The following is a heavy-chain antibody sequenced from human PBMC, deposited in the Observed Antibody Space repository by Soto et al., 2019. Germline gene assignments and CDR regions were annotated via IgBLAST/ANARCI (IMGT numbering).Heavy chain of an antibody. CDR3: ARAIVVTVGGMDV. V-gene: IGHV4-30-4*01. CDR2: IYYSGSS. Sequence: QVQLQESGPGLVKPSQTLSLTCTVSGGSISNADYYWSWVRQPPGKGLEWIGYIYYSGSSFFNPSLKSRVTMSKDTSKNQCSLRLTSVTAADTAVYYCARAIVVTVGGMDVWGRGTTVTVSS. D-gene: IGHD5-12*01. J-gene: IGHJ6*02. CDR1: GGSISNADYY.